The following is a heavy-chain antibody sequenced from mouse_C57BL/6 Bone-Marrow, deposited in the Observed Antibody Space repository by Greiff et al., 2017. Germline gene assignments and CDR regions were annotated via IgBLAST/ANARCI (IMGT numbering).Heavy chain of an antibody. Sequence: VQLQQSGTVLARPGASVKMSCKTSGYTFTSYWMPWVKQRPGQGLEWIGAIYPGNSDTSYNQKFKGKAKLTAVTSASTAYMELSSLTNEDAAVYYCTRGCGFLAWFADWGQGTLVTVS. CDR1: GYTFTSYW. J-gene: IGHJ3*01. V-gene: IGHV1-5*01. CDR3: TRGCGFLAWFAD. CDR2: IYPGNSDT.